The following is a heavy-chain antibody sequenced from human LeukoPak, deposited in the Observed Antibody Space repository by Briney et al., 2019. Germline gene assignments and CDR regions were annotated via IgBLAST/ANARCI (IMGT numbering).Heavy chain of an antibody. Sequence: GGSLRLSCAASGFTISSSYMSWVRQAPGKGLEWVSVIHSGGKTYYADSVKGRFSISRDNSKNTLYLQMNSLRAQDTAVYYCTRDLNSGGSCWGQGALVTVSS. CDR2: IHSGGKT. CDR3: TRDLNSGGSC. D-gene: IGHD2-15*01. J-gene: IGHJ4*02. V-gene: IGHV3-53*01. CDR1: GFTISSSY.